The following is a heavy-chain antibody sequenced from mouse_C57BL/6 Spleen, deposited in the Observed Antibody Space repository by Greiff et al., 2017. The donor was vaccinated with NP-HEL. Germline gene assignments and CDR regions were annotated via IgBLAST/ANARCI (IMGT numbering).Heavy chain of an antibody. V-gene: IGHV1-80*01. D-gene: IGHD1-1*01. J-gene: IGHJ2*01. Sequence: QVQLKQSGAELVKPGASVKISCKASGYAFSSYWMNWVKQRPGKGLEWIGQIYPGDGDTNYNGKFKGKATLTADKSSSTAYMQLSSLTSEDSAVYFCAFTTVEGYFDYWGQGTTLTVSS. CDR3: AFTTVEGYFDY. CDR1: GYAFSSYW. CDR2: IYPGDGDT.